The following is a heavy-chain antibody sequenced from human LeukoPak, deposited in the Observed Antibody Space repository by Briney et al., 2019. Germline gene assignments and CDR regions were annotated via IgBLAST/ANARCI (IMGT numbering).Heavy chain of an antibody. V-gene: IGHV4-61*02. CDR1: GGSISSGSYY. J-gene: IGHJ4*02. Sequence: SETLSLTCTVSGGSISSGSYYWSWIRQPAGKGLEWIGRIYTSGSTNYNPSLKSRVTISVDTSKNQFSLKLSSVTAADTAVYYCARGARYYDSSGYYHFDYWGQGTLVTVSS. CDR2: IYTSGST. D-gene: IGHD3-22*01. CDR3: ARGARYYDSSGYYHFDY.